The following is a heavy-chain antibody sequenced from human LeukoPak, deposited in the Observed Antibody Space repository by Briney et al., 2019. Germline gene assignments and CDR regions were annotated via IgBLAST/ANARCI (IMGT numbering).Heavy chain of an antibody. J-gene: IGHJ4*02. CDR3: ARMAISGMCLDF. D-gene: IGHD3-10*01. V-gene: IGHV4-30-4*08. CDR2: IFYKGST. Sequence: SETPSLTCNVSGDSISSGDHYWTWIRQTPGKGPQWVGHIFYKGSTYYNPSLESRLKVSIDTSKKQFSLTLSSVTAADTAVYYCARMAISGMCLDFWGQGTSVTVSS. CDR1: GDSISSGDHY.